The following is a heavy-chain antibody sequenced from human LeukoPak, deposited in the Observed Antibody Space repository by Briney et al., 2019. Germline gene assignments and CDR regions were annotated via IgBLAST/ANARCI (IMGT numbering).Heavy chain of an antibody. CDR1: GYTFTGYY. CDR3: ASGRTYCGGDCLPSDAFDI. J-gene: IGHJ3*02. D-gene: IGHD2-21*01. V-gene: IGHV1-2*02. Sequence: ASVKVSCKASGYTFTGYYMHWVRQAPGQGLEWMGWINPNSGGTNYAQKFQGRVTMTRDTSISTAYMELSRLRSDDTAVYYCASGRTYCGGDCLPSDAFDIWGQGTMVTVSP. CDR2: INPNSGGT.